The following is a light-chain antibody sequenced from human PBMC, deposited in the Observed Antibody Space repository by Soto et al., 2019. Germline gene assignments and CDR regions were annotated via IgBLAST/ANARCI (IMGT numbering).Light chain of an antibody. J-gene: IGKJ1*01. Sequence: DIQMTQSPSSLSASVGDRVTITCRASQGISNYLAWYQQKPGKVPKLLIYAASTLQSGVPSRFSGSGSGKDFTLTISILQPEDVATYYCPKYNSVPWTFGQGTKVEIK. V-gene: IGKV1-27*01. CDR1: QGISNY. CDR2: AAS. CDR3: PKYNSVPWT.